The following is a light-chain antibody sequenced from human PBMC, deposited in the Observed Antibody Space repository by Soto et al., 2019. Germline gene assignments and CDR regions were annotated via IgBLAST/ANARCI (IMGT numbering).Light chain of an antibody. CDR3: QQRSSWSPWWT. Sequence: EIVLTQSPATLSLSPGERATLSCRASQSVTSYLAWYQQKPGQAPRLLFYDMSNRATGIPARFSASGSGTDFTLTISSLEPEDFAVYYCQQRSSWSPWWTFGQGTKLEIK. CDR2: DMS. CDR1: QSVTSY. J-gene: IGKJ2*02. V-gene: IGKV3-11*01.